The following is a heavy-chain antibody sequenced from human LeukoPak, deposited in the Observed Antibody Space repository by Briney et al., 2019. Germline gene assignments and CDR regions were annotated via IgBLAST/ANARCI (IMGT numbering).Heavy chain of an antibody. CDR2: IKQDGSEK. V-gene: IGHV3-7*03. J-gene: IGHJ4*02. D-gene: IGHD3-10*01. Sequence: GGSLRLSCAASGFTFSSYWMSWVRQAPGKGLEWVANIKQDGSEKYYVDSVKGRFTISRDNSKNTLYLQMNSLRAEDTAIYCCAKGPMGRGFDYWGQGTLVTVSS. CDR1: GFTFSSYW. CDR3: AKGPMGRGFDY.